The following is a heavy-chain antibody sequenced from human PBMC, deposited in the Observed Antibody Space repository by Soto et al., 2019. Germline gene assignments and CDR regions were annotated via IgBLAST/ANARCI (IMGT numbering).Heavy chain of an antibody. CDR1: GFTVSRNY. Sequence: EVQLVESGGGLIQPGGSLRLSCAASGFTVSRNYMSWVRQAQGKGLEWVSVIYSGGSTYYADSVKGRFTISRDNSKNTLYLQMNSLRAEDTAVYYCARAEYYYYGMDVWGQGTTVTVSS. V-gene: IGHV3-53*01. CDR3: ARAEYYYYGMDV. J-gene: IGHJ6*02. CDR2: IYSGGST.